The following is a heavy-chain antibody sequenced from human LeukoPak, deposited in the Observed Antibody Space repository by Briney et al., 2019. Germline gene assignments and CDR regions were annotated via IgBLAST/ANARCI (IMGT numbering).Heavy chain of an antibody. D-gene: IGHD5-24*01. CDR3: ARASSKEMATIGFDY. V-gene: IGHV1-69*05. CDR2: IIPIFGTA. J-gene: IGHJ4*02. CDR1: RGTFSSYA. Sequence: GSSVKVSCKASRGTFSSYAISWVRQAPGQGLEWMGGIIPIFGTANYAQKFQGRVTITTDESTSTAYMELSSLRSEDTAVYYCARASSKEMATIGFDYWGQGTLVTVSS.